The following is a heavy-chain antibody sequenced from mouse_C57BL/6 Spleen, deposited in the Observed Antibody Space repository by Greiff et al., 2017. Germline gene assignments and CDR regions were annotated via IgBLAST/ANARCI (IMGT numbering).Heavy chain of an antibody. J-gene: IGHJ4*01. D-gene: IGHD2-1*01. CDR3: ARLYYAHSYAMDY. Sequence: EVKVVESGGDLVKPGGSLKLSCAASGFTFSSYGMSWVRQTPDKRLEWVATISSGGSYTYYPDSVKGRFTISRDNAKNTLYLQMSSLKSEDTAMYYCARLYYAHSYAMDYWGQGTSVTVSS. V-gene: IGHV5-6*01. CDR1: GFTFSSYG. CDR2: ISSGGSYT.